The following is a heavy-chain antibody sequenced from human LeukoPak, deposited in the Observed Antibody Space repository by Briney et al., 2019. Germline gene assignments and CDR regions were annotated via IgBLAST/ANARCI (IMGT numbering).Heavy chain of an antibody. CDR2: ISWNSGSI. CDR1: GFTFDDYA. Sequence: PGGSLRLSCAASGFTFDDYAMHWVRQAPGKGLEGVSGISWNSGSIGYADSVKGRFTISRDNAKNSLYLQMNSLRAEDTALYYCAKDILSIVVTNGLDYWGQGALVTVSS. V-gene: IGHV3-9*01. CDR3: AKDILSIVVTNGLDY. D-gene: IGHD2-15*01. J-gene: IGHJ4*02.